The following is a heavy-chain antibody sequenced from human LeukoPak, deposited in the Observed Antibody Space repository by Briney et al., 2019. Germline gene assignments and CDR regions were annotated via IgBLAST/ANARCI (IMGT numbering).Heavy chain of an antibody. CDR3: ARGGRLGAPEAFDI. J-gene: IGHJ3*02. Sequence: PSENLSLTCAVSGGSISSSHWWSWVRQPPGKGLEWIGEIHHSGSTNYNPSLKSRVTISVDTSKNPFSLKLSPVTAADTAVYYCARGGRLGAPEAFDIWGQGTMVTVSS. CDR1: GGSISSSHW. D-gene: IGHD1-26*01. CDR2: IHHSGST. V-gene: IGHV4-4*02.